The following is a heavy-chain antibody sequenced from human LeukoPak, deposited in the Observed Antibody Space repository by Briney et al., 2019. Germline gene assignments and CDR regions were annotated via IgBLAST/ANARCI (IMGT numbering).Heavy chain of an antibody. CDR1: GYTLTELS. Sequence: ASVKVSCKVSGYTLTELSMHWVRQAPGKGLEWMGGFDPEDGETIYAQKFQFRVTMTTDTSTSTAYMELRSLTSDDTAVYYCARDKAVTTEVTQYFQHWGQGTLVTVSS. J-gene: IGHJ1*01. D-gene: IGHD4-11*01. V-gene: IGHV1-24*01. CDR3: ARDKAVTTEVTQYFQH. CDR2: FDPEDGET.